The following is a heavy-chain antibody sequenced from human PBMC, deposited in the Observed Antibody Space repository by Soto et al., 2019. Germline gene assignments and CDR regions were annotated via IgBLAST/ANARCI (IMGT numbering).Heavy chain of an antibody. D-gene: IGHD1-26*01. Sequence: ASVKVSCKASGYTFTGYHIHWVRQAPGQGLEWMGWLNPNSGGTNYAQKFQGWVTMSRDTSISTAYMELSRLRSDDTAVYFCARAPWEVGFDLWGHGTQDTFSS. CDR1: GYTFTGYH. CDR2: LNPNSGGT. J-gene: IGHJ4*01. V-gene: IGHV1-2*04. CDR3: ARAPWEVGFDL.